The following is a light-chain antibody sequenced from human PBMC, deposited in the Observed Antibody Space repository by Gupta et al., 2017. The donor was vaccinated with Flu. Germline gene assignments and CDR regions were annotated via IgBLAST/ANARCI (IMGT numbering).Light chain of an antibody. CDR2: GER. Sequence: GKTTRSNGAGNKIGRKSLNWYQQKPGQAPVLLVYGERDRNSAIPERFSGSNYGNTATMTTSRVEAGDEADYYCQVGDTSSNNVVFGGGTKRTVL. CDR1: KIGRKS. CDR3: QVGDTSSNNVV. V-gene: IGLV3-21*03. J-gene: IGLJ2*01.